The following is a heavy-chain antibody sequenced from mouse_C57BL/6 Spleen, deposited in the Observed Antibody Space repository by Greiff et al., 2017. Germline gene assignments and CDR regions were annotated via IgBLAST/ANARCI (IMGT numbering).Heavy chain of an antibody. V-gene: IGHV1-53*01. Sequence: QVQLKQPGTELVKPGASVKLSCKASGYTFTSYWMHWVKQRPGQGLEWIGNINPSNGGTNYNEKFKSKATLTVDKSSSTAYMQLSSLTSEDSAVYYCARSAYYGSSYAAMDYWGQGTSVTVSS. CDR2: INPSNGGT. D-gene: IGHD1-1*01. CDR3: ARSAYYGSSYAAMDY. CDR1: GYTFTSYW. J-gene: IGHJ4*01.